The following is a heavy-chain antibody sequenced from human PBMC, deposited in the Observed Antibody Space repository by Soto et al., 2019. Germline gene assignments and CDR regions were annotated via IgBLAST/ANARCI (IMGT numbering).Heavy chain of an antibody. V-gene: IGHV5-10-1*01. CDR2: IDPSDSYT. CDR3: ARLEYSSSWYYFDY. J-gene: IGHJ4*02. D-gene: IGHD6-13*01. Sequence: QVPGKGLEWMGRIDPSDSYTNYSPSFQGHVTISADKSISTAYLQWSSLKASDTAMYYCARLEYSSSWYYFDYWGQGTLVTVSS.